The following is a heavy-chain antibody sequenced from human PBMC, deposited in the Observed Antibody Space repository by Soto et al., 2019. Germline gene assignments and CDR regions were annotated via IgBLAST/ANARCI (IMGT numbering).Heavy chain of an antibody. D-gene: IGHD2-15*01. CDR3: ARVLRSGGDVFDY. CDR1: GGTFSSYA. Sequence: QVQLVQSGAEVKKPGSSVKVSCKASGGTFSSYAISWVRQAPGQGLEWMAGIIPIFGTANYAQKFQGRVTITADKSTIKAYMELSSLRSEDTAVYYCARVLRSGGDVFDYWGQGTLVTVSS. CDR2: IIPIFGTA. J-gene: IGHJ4*02. V-gene: IGHV1-69*06.